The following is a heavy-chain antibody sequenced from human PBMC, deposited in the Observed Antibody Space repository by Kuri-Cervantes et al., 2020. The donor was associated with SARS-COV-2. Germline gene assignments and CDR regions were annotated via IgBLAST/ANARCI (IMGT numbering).Heavy chain of an antibody. V-gene: IGHV4-38-2*01. Sequence: SLTCAVSGYSISSGYYWGWIRQPPGKGLEWIGSIYHSGSTNYNPSLKSRATISVDTSKNQFSLKLSSVTAAVTAVYYCASVYSSSSPDFDYWGQGTLVTVSS. CDR3: ASVYSSSSPDFDY. CDR2: IYHSGST. J-gene: IGHJ4*02. CDR1: GYSISSGYY. D-gene: IGHD6-6*01.